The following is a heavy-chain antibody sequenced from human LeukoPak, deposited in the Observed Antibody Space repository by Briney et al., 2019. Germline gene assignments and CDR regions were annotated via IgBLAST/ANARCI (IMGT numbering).Heavy chain of an antibody. CDR1: GGSISSGPYS. J-gene: IGHJ4*02. CDR3: ARRRTRNYYDSSGYYFGY. CDR2: IYHSGSA. Sequence: SETLSLTCTVSGGSISSGPYSWAWIRQPLGKGLEWIGYIYHSGSASYNPSLMSRLTISVDTSKNQFSLKLSSVTAADTAVYYCARRRTRNYYDSSGYYFGYWGQGTLVTVSS. D-gene: IGHD3-22*01. V-gene: IGHV4-30-4*07.